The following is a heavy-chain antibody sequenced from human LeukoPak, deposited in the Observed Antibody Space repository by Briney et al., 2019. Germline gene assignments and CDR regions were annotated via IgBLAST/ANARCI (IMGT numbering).Heavy chain of an antibody. V-gene: IGHV3-23*01. D-gene: IGHD3-22*01. Sequence: PGGSLRLSCAVSGITLSNYGMSWVRQAPGKGLEWVAGMSGGGGGTSYADSVKGRFTISRDNPKNTLYLQMNNLRAEDTAVYFCAKRGVVIRVILVGFHKEAYYFDSWGQGALVTVSS. J-gene: IGHJ4*02. CDR1: GITLSNYG. CDR3: AKRGVVIRVILVGFHKEAYYFDS. CDR2: MSGGGGGT.